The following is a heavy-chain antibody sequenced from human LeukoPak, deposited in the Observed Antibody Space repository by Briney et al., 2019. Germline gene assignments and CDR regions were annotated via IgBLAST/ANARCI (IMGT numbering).Heavy chain of an antibody. CDR2: ISAYNGNT. Sequence: ASVKVSCKASGYTFTSYGISWVRQAPGQGLEWMGWISAYNGNTNYAQKLQGRVIMTTVTSTSTAYMELRSLRSDDTAVYYCARGLYSGYDYHYYYYMDVWGKGTTVTVSS. V-gene: IGHV1-18*01. CDR1: GYTFTSYG. CDR3: ARGLYSGYDYHYYYYMDV. J-gene: IGHJ6*03. D-gene: IGHD5-12*01.